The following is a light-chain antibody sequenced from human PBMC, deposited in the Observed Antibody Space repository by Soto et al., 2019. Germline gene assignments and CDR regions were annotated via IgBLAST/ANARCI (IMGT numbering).Light chain of an antibody. Sequence: EVVMTQSPATLSVSPGERATLSCRASESVSRNLAWYQQKPGQAPRLLIYGASSRATGIPARFSGSGSGTDFTLTISSLEPEDFAVYYCQHRSSWPPSIAFGQGTRLEIK. V-gene: IGKV3-11*01. CDR3: QHRSSWPPSIA. J-gene: IGKJ5*01. CDR2: GAS. CDR1: ESVSRN.